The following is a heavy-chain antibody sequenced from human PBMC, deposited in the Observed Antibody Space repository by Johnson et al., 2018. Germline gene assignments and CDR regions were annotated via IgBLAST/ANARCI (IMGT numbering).Heavy chain of an antibody. CDR2: ISSSGSNI. J-gene: IGHJ6*03. Sequence: QVQLVESGGGLVKPGGSLRLSCAASGFTFSDYYMSWIRQAPGKGLEWGSYISSSGSNINYADSGKGRFTLSRDNAKNALYLQMNSLRAEETAVYYCARGQHPYCSSTSCYFYYYMDVWGKGTTVTVSS. CDR1: GFTFSDYY. V-gene: IGHV3-11*04. CDR3: ARGQHPYCSSTSCYFYYYMDV. D-gene: IGHD2-2*01.